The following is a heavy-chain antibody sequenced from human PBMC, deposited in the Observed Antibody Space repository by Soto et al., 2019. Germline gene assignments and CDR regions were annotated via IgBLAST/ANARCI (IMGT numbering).Heavy chain of an antibody. D-gene: IGHD3-10*01. J-gene: IGHJ6*02. CDR1: GYTFTSYG. Sequence: QVQLVQSGAEVKKPGASVKVSCKASGYTFTSYGISWVRQAPGQGLEWMGWISAYNGNTNYAQKLQGRVTMTTDTSTSTACMELRSLRSDDTAVYYCARDRDYYGSGIHYYYGMDVWGQGTTVTVSS. CDR3: ARDRDYYGSGIHYYYGMDV. V-gene: IGHV1-18*01. CDR2: ISAYNGNT.